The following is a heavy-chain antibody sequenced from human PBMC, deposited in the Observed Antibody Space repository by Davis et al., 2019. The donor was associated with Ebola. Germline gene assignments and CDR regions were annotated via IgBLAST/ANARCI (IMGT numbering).Heavy chain of an antibody. CDR3: ARALHYYDSSGYLGL. Sequence: MPSETLSLTCTVSGGSISSSSYYWGWIRQPPGKGLEWIGEINHSGSTNYNPSLKSRVTISVDTSKNQFSLKLSSVTAADTAVYYCARALHYYDSSGYLGLWGQGTLVTVSS. CDR2: INHSGST. V-gene: IGHV4-39*07. CDR1: GGSISSSSYY. J-gene: IGHJ4*02. D-gene: IGHD3-22*01.